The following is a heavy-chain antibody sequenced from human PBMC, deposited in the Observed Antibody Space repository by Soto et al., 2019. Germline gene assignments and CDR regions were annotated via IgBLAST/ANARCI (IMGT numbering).Heavy chain of an antibody. CDR1: GGAISSYY. J-gene: IGHJ3*02. CDR3: ARDRDGSYPAAFDI. CDR2: IYYSGST. Sequence: SETLSLTCTVSGGAISSYYWSWIRQPPGKGLEWIGYIYYSGSTNYNPSLKSRVTISVDTSKNQFSLKLSSVTAADTAVYYCARDRDGSYPAAFDIWDQGTMVTVSS. V-gene: IGHV4-59*01. D-gene: IGHD1-26*01.